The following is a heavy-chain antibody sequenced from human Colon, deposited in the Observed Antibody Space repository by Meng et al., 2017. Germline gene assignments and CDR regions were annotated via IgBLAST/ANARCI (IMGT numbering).Heavy chain of an antibody. J-gene: IGHJ4*02. CDR1: GFPFNLYA. CDR2: ISYDGSNK. CDR3: ASSDYVWASYSY. Sequence: QVQLIGSGGGVVQPGGSLRLSCAASGFPFNLYAMHWVRQAPGKGLEWVAVISYDGSNKYYADSVKGRFTISRDNSNNSLSLQLSSLRPDDTAVYYCASSDYVWASYSYWGQGTLVTVSS. D-gene: IGHD3-16*01. V-gene: IGHV3-30*15.